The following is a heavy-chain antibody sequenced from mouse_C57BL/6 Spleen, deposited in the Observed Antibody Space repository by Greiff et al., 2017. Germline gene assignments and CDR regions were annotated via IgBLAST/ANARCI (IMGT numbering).Heavy chain of an antibody. Sequence: EVQGVESGGDLVKPGGSLKLSCAASGFTFSSYGMSWVRQTPDKRLEWVATISSGGSYTYYPDSVKGRFTISRDNAKNTLYLQMSSLKSEDTAMYYCASLYYDYDGDYFDYWGQGTTLTVSS. V-gene: IGHV5-6*01. CDR1: GFTFSSYG. J-gene: IGHJ2*01. CDR3: ASLYYDYDGDYFDY. D-gene: IGHD2-4*01. CDR2: ISSGGSYT.